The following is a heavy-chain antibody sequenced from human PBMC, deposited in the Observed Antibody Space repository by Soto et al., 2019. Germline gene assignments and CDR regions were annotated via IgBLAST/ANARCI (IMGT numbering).Heavy chain of an antibody. CDR1: GFTFSSYA. CDR2: TSGSGGST. CDR3: AKVVTTVVRGASSDY. J-gene: IGHJ4*02. V-gene: IGHV3-23*01. D-gene: IGHD3-10*01. Sequence: EVHLLESGGGLVQPGGSLRLSCAASGFTFSSYAMSWVRQAPGKGLEWVSATSGSGGSTYYADSVKGRFTISRDNSKNTLYLQMSSLRAGDTARYYCAKVVTTVVRGASSDYWGQGTLVTVSS.